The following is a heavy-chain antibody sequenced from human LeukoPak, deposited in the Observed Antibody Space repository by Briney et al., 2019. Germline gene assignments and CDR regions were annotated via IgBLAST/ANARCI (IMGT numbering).Heavy chain of an antibody. D-gene: IGHD2-2*01. J-gene: IGHJ4*02. CDR3: ARDSLASIVVVPAATDYFDY. Sequence: SETLSLTCTVSGGSMSPYYWSWIRQPPGKGLEWIGYFYTRGTTYYNPSLKSRVTISVDTSKNQFSLKLSSVTAADTAVYYCARDSLASIVVVPAATDYFDYWGQGTLVTVSS. CDR2: FYTRGTT. V-gene: IGHV4-4*09. CDR1: GGSMSPYY.